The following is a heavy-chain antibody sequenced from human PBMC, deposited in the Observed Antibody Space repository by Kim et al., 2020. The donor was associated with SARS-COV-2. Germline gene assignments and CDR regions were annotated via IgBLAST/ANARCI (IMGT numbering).Heavy chain of an antibody. CDR2: ISYDGSNK. J-gene: IGHJ1*01. V-gene: IGHV3-30*04. CDR1: GFTFSSYA. Sequence: GGSLRLSCAASGFTFSSYAMHWVRQAPGKGLEWVAVISYDGSNKYYVDSVKGRFTISRDNSKNTLYLQMNSLRAEDTAVYYCARDSSGWHAEYFQHWGQG. CDR3: ARDSSGWHAEYFQH. D-gene: IGHD6-19*01.